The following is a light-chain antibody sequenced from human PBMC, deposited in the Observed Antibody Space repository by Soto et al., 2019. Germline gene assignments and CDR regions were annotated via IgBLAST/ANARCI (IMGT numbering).Light chain of an antibody. CDR1: SSDVGGYNY. J-gene: IGLJ1*01. CDR3: SSYTSSSTPYV. V-gene: IGLV2-14*01. Sequence: QSALTQPASVCGSPGQSITISCTRASSDVGGYNYVSWYQQHPGKAPKLMIYDVSNRPSGVSNRFSGSKSGNTASLTISGLQAEDEADYYCSSYTSSSTPYVFGTGTKVTVL. CDR2: DVS.